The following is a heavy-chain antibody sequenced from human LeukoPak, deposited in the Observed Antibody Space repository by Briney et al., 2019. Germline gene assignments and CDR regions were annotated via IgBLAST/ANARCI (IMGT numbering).Heavy chain of an antibody. CDR3: AKVPPSPGWWYFDL. CDR1: GFSFSTFA. CDR2: ITGRGAST. Sequence: GGSLRLSCAASGFSFSTFAMTWYRQAPGKGLEWVSAITGRGASTYYADSVKGRFTISRDNSKNTLYLQMNSLRAEDTAVYYCAKVPPSPGWWYFDLWGRGTLVTVSS. J-gene: IGHJ2*01. V-gene: IGHV3-23*01.